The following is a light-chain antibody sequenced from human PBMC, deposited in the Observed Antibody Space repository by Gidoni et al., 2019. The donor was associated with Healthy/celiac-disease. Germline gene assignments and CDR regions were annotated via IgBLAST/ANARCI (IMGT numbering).Light chain of an antibody. J-gene: IGKJ1*01. V-gene: IGKV1-39*01. Sequence: DIQMTQPPSSLSASVGDRVTITCRASQSISSYLNWYQQKPGKAPNLLIYAASSLQRGVPSWFSGSRSGTDFTLTISSLQPEDFATYYCQQSYSTPVTFGQGTKVEIK. CDR3: QQSYSTPVT. CDR2: AAS. CDR1: QSISSY.